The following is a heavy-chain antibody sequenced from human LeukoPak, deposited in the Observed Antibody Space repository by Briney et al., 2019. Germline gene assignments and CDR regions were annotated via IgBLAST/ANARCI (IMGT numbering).Heavy chain of an antibody. CDR3: ARDITIFGVSYAFDI. D-gene: IGHD3-3*01. CDR1: GFTFSSYS. Sequence: PGGSLRLSCAASGFTFSSYSMNWVRQAPGKGLEWVSSISSSSSYIYYADSVKGRFTISRDNAKNSLYLQMNSLRAEDTAVYYCARDITIFGVSYAFDIWGQGTMVTVSS. CDR2: ISSSSSYI. V-gene: IGHV3-21*01. J-gene: IGHJ3*02.